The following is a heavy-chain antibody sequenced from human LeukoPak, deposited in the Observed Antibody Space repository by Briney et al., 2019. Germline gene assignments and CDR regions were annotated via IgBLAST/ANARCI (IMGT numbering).Heavy chain of an antibody. Sequence: SETLSLTCAVYGGSFSGYYWSWIRQPPGKGLEWIGEINHSGSTNYNPSLKSRVTISVDTSKNQFSLKLSSVTAADTAVYYCATTVGYCSGGSCYGWFDPWGQGTLVTVSS. CDR3: ATTVGYCSGGSCYGWFDP. V-gene: IGHV4-34*01. CDR1: GGSFSGYY. J-gene: IGHJ5*02. D-gene: IGHD2-15*01. CDR2: INHSGST.